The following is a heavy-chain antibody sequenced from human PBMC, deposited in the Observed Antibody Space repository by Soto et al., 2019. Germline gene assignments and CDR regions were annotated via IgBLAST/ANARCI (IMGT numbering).Heavy chain of an antibody. Sequence: KTSETLSLTCTVSGDSFRSSYWSWVRQPPGRGLEWIGYVYHTGTTNSNPSLKSRVTISADTSKNLFSLKLISVTPTDTAVYFCARDMSGGSSWYEFDSWGPGTLVTVSS. D-gene: IGHD6-13*01. J-gene: IGHJ4*02. V-gene: IGHV4-59*01. CDR2: VYHTGTT. CDR3: ARDMSGGSSWYEFDS. CDR1: GDSFRSSY.